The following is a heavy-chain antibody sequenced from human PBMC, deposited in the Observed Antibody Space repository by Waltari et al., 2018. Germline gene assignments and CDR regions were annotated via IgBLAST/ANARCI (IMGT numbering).Heavy chain of an antibody. V-gene: IGHV4-4*02. CDR2: IYHSGSP. CDR3: ARDRSSTSEAGMDV. D-gene: IGHD2-2*01. CDR1: GGSISSSNW. Sequence: QVQLQESGPGLVKPSGTLSLTCAVSGGSISSSNWWSWVRQPPGKGLEWIGEIYHSGSPNNNPSLRSRVTKAVDKSKNQFSLKLSSVTAADTAVYYCARDRSSTSEAGMDVWGQGTTVTVSS. J-gene: IGHJ6*02.